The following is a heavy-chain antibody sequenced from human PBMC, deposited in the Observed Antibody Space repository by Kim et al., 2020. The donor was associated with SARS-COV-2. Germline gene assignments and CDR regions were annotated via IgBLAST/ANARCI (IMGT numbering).Heavy chain of an antibody. V-gene: IGHV4-31*03. CDR1: GGSISSGGYY. Sequence: SETLSLTCTVSGGSISSGGYYWSWIRQHPGKGLEWIGYIHYSGSTYYNPSLKSRVTISVDTSKNQFSLKLSSVTAADTAVYYCVRVICSSTSCYVHWFDPWGQGTLVTVSS. D-gene: IGHD2-2*01. J-gene: IGHJ5*02. CDR2: IHYSGST. CDR3: VRVICSSTSCYVHWFDP.